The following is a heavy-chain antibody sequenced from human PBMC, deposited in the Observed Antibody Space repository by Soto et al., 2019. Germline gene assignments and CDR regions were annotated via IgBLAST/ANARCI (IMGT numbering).Heavy chain of an antibody. Sequence: ASVKVCCKASGYTFTRYDINWVRQATGQGLEWMGWMNPNSGNTGYAQKFQGRVTMTRNTSISTAYMELSSLRSEDTAVYYCARTDKYSSQSSGWANRFDYWGQGTLVTVSS. CDR1: GYTFTRYD. D-gene: IGHD6-19*01. J-gene: IGHJ4*02. CDR3: ARTDKYSSQSSGWANRFDY. V-gene: IGHV1-8*01. CDR2: MNPNSGNT.